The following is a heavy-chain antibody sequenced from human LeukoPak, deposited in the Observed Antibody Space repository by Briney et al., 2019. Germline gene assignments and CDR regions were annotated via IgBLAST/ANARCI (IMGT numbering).Heavy chain of an antibody. V-gene: IGHV3-33*01. D-gene: IGHD3/OR15-3a*01. CDR1: GFTFSSFG. Sequence: GGSLRLSCAASGFTFSSFGMHWVRQAPGKGLEWVADIWFDGKNEHFADSVKGRFTISRDNSKNTLYLQMNSLRAEDTAVYYCAGLDWLDAFDIWGQGTMVTVSS. CDR3: AGLDWLDAFDI. J-gene: IGHJ3*02. CDR2: IWFDGKNE.